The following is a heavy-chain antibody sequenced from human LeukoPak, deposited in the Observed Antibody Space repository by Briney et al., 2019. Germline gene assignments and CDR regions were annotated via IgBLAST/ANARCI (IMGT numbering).Heavy chain of an antibody. Sequence: ASVKVSCKASGGTFSSYAISWVRQAPGQGLEWMGGIIPIFGTANYAQKFQGRVTITADESTSTAYMELSSLRSEDTAVYYCARQGEDSDAFDIWGQGTMVTVSS. D-gene: IGHD2-15*01. CDR1: GGTFSSYA. J-gene: IGHJ3*02. CDR2: IIPIFGTA. V-gene: IGHV1-69*13. CDR3: ARQGEDSDAFDI.